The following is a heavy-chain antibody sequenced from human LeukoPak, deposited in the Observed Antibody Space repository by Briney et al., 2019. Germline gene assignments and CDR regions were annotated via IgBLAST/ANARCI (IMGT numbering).Heavy chain of an antibody. Sequence: GASVKVSCKASGYTFTSYYMHWVRQAPGQGLEWMGIINPSGGSASYAQKFQGRVTMTRDTSTSTVYMELSSLRPEDTAVYYCARVRAAAGSTVAGTPDYWGQGTLVTVSS. CDR2: INPSGGSA. CDR1: GYTFTSYY. V-gene: IGHV1-46*01. J-gene: IGHJ4*02. D-gene: IGHD6-13*01. CDR3: ARVRAAAGSTVAGTPDY.